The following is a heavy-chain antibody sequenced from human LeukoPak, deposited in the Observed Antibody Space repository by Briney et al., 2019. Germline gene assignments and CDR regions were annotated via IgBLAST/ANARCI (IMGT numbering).Heavy chain of an antibody. J-gene: IGHJ4*02. CDR3: ARDGWPAFDY. D-gene: IGHD2-15*01. V-gene: IGHV6-1*01. CDR2: TFYRSTWFN. CDR1: GDSVSSNTAA. Sequence: SQTLSLTCAISGDSVSSNTAAWNWIRQSPSRGLEWLGRTFYRSTWFNDYAVSVKSRITINPDTSKNQLSLQLNSVTPEDTAVYYCARDGWPAFDYWGQGTLVTVSS.